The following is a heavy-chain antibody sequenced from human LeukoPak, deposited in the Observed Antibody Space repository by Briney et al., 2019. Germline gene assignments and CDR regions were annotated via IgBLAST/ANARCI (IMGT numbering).Heavy chain of an antibody. CDR3: AKDFRGVLRYFDW. Sequence: PGGSLRLSCAASGFTFSSYGMSWVRQAPGKGLEWVSAISGSGGGTYYTDSVKGRFTISRDNSKNTLYLQMNSLRAEDTAVYYCAKDFRGVLRYFDWWGQGTLVTVSS. CDR1: GFTFSSYG. CDR2: ISGSGGGT. V-gene: IGHV3-23*01. J-gene: IGHJ4*02. D-gene: IGHD3-9*01.